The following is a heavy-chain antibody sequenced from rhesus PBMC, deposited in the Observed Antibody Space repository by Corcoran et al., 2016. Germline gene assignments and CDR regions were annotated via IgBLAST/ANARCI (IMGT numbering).Heavy chain of an antibody. CDR2: IRNKDNGGKA. D-gene: IGHD6-25*01. Sequence: EVQLVESGGGLVQPGGSLRLSCAASGFTFSDYYMSWVRQAPGKGPEWVGLIRNKDNGGKAEYAPSVKGRFTILSDESKSIASLQMNSLKTEDTAVYYCARDAGYSSSWNVNDYWGQGVLVTVSS. V-gene: IGHV3S22*01. J-gene: IGHJ4*01. CDR3: ARDAGYSSSWNVNDY. CDR1: GFTFSDYY.